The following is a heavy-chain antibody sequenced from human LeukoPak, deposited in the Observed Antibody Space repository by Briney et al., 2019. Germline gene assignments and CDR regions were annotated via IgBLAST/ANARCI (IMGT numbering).Heavy chain of an antibody. J-gene: IGHJ4*02. CDR2: IVVGSGNT. CDR3: ARGALRFGELSLDY. Sequence: SVKVSCKASGFTFTSSAMQWVRQARGQRLEWIGWIVVGSGNTNYAQKFQERVTITRDMSTSTAYMELSSLRSEDTAVYYCARGALRFGELSLDYWGQGTLVTVSS. D-gene: IGHD3-10*01. CDR1: GFTFTSSA. V-gene: IGHV1-58*02.